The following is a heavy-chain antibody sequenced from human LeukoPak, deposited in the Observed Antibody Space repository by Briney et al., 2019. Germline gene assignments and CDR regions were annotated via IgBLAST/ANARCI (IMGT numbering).Heavy chain of an antibody. V-gene: IGHV3-48*02. Sequence: GGFLRLSCAASGFTLSTYSMNWVRQAPGKGLEWVSYISSSSSTIYYADSLKGRFTISRDNARKSLYLQMNSLRDEDTAIYDCARDDYYDSSAYRENPFDVWGQGTMVTVSS. CDR1: GFTLSTYS. CDR3: ARDDYYDSSAYRENPFDV. J-gene: IGHJ3*01. D-gene: IGHD3-22*01. CDR2: ISSSSSTI.